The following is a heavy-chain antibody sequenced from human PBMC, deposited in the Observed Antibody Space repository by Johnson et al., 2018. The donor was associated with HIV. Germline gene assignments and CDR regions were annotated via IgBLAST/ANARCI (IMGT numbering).Heavy chain of an antibody. CDR1: GFTFDDYG. CDR3: ARDQSYSNYGPWNDAFDI. D-gene: IGHD4-11*01. Sequence: VQLVESGGGVVRPGGSLRLSCAASGFTFDDYGMSWVRQAPGKGLEWVSGINWNGGSTGYADSVKGRFTISRDNAKNSLYLQMNSLRADDTALYYCARDQSYSNYGPWNDAFDIWGQGTMVTVSS. V-gene: IGHV3-20*04. CDR2: INWNGGST. J-gene: IGHJ3*02.